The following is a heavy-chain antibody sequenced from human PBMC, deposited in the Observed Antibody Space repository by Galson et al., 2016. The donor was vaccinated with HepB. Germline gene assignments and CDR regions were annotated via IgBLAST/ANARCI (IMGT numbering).Heavy chain of an antibody. CDR1: GVSISGSTYY. CDR2: IYYTGTT. V-gene: IGHV4-39*01. Sequence: SETLSLTCTVSGVSISGSTYYWGWIRQHPGKGLEWIRSIYYTGTTYYNPSLESRVTISVATSKNQFSLKLTSVTASDTAVYYCTRHDHLLWFGDYLKGGFDPWGQGTLVIVSS. D-gene: IGHD3-10*01. CDR3: TRHDHLLWFGDYLKGGFDP. J-gene: IGHJ5*02.